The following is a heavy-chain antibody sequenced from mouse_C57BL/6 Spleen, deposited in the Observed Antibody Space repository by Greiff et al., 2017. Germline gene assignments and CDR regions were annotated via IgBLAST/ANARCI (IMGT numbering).Heavy chain of an antibody. Sequence: EVKLMESGGGLVKPGGSLKLSCAASGFTFSSYAMSWVRQTPEKRLEWVATISDGGSYTYYPDNVKGRFTISRDNAKNNLYLQMSHLKSEDTAMYYCARSSYGFAYWGQGTLVTVSA. CDR1: GFTFSSYA. V-gene: IGHV5-4*03. D-gene: IGHD1-1*01. J-gene: IGHJ3*01. CDR3: ARSSYGFAY. CDR2: ISDGGSYT.